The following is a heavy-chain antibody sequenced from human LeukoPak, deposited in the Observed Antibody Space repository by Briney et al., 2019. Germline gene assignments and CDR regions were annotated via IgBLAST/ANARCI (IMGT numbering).Heavy chain of an antibody. CDR1: GGSIRNTNW. Sequence: PSETLSLTCGVSGGSIRNTNWWPCVRQPPGKGLEWIGEVNLQGSTNYNPSLKSRVAISVDKSENHISLKLTSVTAADTAVYYCARERGPYRPLDYSGQGTLVTVAS. CDR3: ARERGPYRPLDY. V-gene: IGHV4-4*02. J-gene: IGHJ4*02. CDR2: VNLQGST.